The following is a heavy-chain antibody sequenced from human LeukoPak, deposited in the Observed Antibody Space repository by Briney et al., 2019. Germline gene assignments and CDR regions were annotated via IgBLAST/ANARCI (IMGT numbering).Heavy chain of an antibody. CDR2: ISSSSSYI. CDR1: GFTFSSYS. CDR3: ARTYYYDSSGYYGAFDI. D-gene: IGHD3-22*01. V-gene: IGHV3-21*01. Sequence: GGSLRLSCAASGFTFSSYSMNWVRQAPGKGLEWVSSISSSSSYIYYADSVKGRFTISRDNAKNSLYLQMNSLRVEDTAVYYCARTYYYDSSGYYGAFDIWGQGTMVTVSS. J-gene: IGHJ3*02.